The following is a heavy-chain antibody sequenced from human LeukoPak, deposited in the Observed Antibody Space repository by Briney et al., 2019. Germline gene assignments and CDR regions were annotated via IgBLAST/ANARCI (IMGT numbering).Heavy chain of an antibody. D-gene: IGHD3-10*01. J-gene: IGHJ4*02. CDR1: GGSISSYY. V-gene: IGHV4-59*08. Sequence: SETLSVTCTVSGGSISSYYWSWIRQPPGKGLEWIGYIYYSGSTNYNPSLKSRVTMSVDTSKNQFSLKLSSVTAADTAVYYCARHINRAGINYWGQGTLVTVSS. CDR3: ARHINRAGINY. CDR2: IYYSGST.